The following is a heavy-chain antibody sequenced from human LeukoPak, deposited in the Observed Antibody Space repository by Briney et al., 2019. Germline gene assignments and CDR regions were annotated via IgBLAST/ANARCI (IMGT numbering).Heavy chain of an antibody. CDR3: ARHHYGDTAYYYYGMDV. CDR2: IYPGDSDT. D-gene: IGHD4-17*01. CDR1: GYSFTSYW. J-gene: IGHJ6*02. Sequence: GASLQISCKGSGYSFTSYWIGWVRPLPGKGLEWMGIIYPGDSDTRYSPSFQGQVTISADKSISTAYLQWSSLKASDTAMYYCARHHYGDTAYYYYGMDVWGQGTTVTVSS. V-gene: IGHV5-51*01.